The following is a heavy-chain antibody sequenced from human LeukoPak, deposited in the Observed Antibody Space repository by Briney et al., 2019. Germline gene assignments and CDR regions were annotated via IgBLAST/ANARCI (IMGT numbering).Heavy chain of an antibody. Sequence: SETLSLTCTVSGGSISSYYWSWIRQPAGKGLEWIGRIYTSGSTNYNPSLKSRVTMSVDTSKNQFSLKLSSVTAADTAVYYCARDRSRYFDWLLPSAYYYYGMDVWGQGTTVTVSS. J-gene: IGHJ6*02. D-gene: IGHD3-9*01. V-gene: IGHV4-4*07. CDR2: IYTSGST. CDR3: ARDRSRYFDWLLPSAYYYYGMDV. CDR1: GGSISSYY.